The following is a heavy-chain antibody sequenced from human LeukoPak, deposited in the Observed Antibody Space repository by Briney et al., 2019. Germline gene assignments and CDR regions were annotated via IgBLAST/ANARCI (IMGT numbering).Heavy chain of an antibody. CDR2: IYPGDSDT. CDR3: ARHVDDSYYYYYYMDV. D-gene: IGHD2-15*01. CDR1: GYSFTSYW. Sequence: GESLKISCKGSGYSFTSYWIGWVRQMPGKGLEWMGIIYPGDSDTRYSPSFQGQVTISADKSISTAYLQWSSLKASDTAMYYCARHVDDSYYYYYYMDVWGKGTTVTVSS. J-gene: IGHJ6*03. V-gene: IGHV5-51*01.